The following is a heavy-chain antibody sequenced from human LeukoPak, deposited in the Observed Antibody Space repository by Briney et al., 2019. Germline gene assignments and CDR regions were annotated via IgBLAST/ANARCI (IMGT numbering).Heavy chain of an antibody. Sequence: PGGSLRLSCAASGFTFSSYAMSWVRQAPGKGLEWVSGISGSGGSTSSADSVKGRFTISRDNSKNTLYLQMNSLRAEDTAVYYCAKELSGYYDSSGPLDYWGQGTLVTVSS. CDR3: AKELSGYYDSSGPLDY. J-gene: IGHJ4*02. V-gene: IGHV3-23*01. CDR2: ISGSGGST. D-gene: IGHD3-22*01. CDR1: GFTFSSYA.